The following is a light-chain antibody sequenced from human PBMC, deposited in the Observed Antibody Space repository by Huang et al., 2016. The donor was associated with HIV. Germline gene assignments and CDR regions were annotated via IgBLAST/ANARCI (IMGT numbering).Light chain of an antibody. J-gene: IGKJ2*01. CDR3: QQYGGSPEYT. Sequence: EIVLTQSPDTLSLSPGERATLSCRASQEVSNNYVAGYQQKPGQPPRLLIYYASRRATDIPDRFSGGGSGTDFTLTISRLEPEDFAVYYCQQYGGSPEYTFGQGARLEI. CDR1: QEVSNNY. CDR2: YAS. V-gene: IGKV3-20*01.